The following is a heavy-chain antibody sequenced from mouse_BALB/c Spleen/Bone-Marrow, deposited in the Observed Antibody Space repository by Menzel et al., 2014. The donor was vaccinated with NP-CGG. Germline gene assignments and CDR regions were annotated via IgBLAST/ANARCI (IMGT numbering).Heavy chain of an antibody. Sequence: EVQGVESGGGLVQPGGSLKPSCAASGFTFSSYTMSWVRQTPEKRLEWVAYISNGGGSTHYPDTVKGRFTISRDNAKNTLYLQMSSLKSEDTAMYYCARHPIYYYGSSWGNYAMDYWGQGTSVTVSS. CDR1: GFTFSSYT. V-gene: IGHV5-12-2*01. CDR2: ISNGGGST. D-gene: IGHD1-1*01. CDR3: ARHPIYYYGSSWGNYAMDY. J-gene: IGHJ4*01.